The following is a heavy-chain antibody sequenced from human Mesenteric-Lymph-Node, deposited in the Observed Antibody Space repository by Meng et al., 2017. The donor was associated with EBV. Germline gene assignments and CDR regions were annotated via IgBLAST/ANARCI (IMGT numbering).Heavy chain of an antibody. J-gene: IGHJ4*02. V-gene: IGHV4-4*02. Sequence: QGQLQGAGPRLVKPSGTLSLTCAVSGGSVISNNWWSWVRQPPGKGLEWIGEIFHIGSTNNNPSLKSRVTISVDNSKNQFSLSLTSVTAADTAIYYCAKVSLTGTFYDHWGQGILVTVSS. D-gene: IGHD3-9*01. CDR1: GGSVISNNW. CDR2: IFHIGST. CDR3: AKVSLTGTFYDH.